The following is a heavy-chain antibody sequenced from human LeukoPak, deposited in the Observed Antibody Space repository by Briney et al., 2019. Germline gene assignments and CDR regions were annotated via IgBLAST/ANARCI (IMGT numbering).Heavy chain of an antibody. D-gene: IGHD3-3*01. J-gene: IGHJ4*02. Sequence: GGSLRLSCAASGFTFSSYEMIWVRQAPGKGLEWVSYISSSSSTIYYADSVKGRFTTSRDNAKNSLYLQMNSLRAEDTAVYYCARHQPYYDFWSGYYNAFNYWGQGTLVTVSS. CDR3: ARHQPYYDFWSGYYNAFNY. CDR1: GFTFSSYE. CDR2: ISSSSSTI. V-gene: IGHV3-48*01.